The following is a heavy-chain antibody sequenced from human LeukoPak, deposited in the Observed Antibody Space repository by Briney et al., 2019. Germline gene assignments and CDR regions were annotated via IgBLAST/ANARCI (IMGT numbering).Heavy chain of an antibody. D-gene: IGHD1-20*01. CDR3: ARDVNWNDGGSFDY. CDR1: GFTVSSNE. V-gene: IGHV3-53*01. Sequence: PGGSLRLSCAASGFTVSSNEMSWVRQAPGKGLEWVSVIYSGGSTYYVDSVKGRFTISRDNSKNTLYLQMNSLRAEDTAVYYCARDVNWNDGGSFDYWGQGTLVTVSS. J-gene: IGHJ4*02. CDR2: IYSGGST.